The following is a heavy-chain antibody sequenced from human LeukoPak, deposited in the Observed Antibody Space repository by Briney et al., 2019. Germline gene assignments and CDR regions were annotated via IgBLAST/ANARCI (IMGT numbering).Heavy chain of an antibody. CDR3: ARPFNAVAATDADY. J-gene: IGHJ4*02. D-gene: IGHD6-19*01. Sequence: GASVKVSCKASGYTFTSYGINWVRQATGQGLEWMGWMNPNSGNTGYAQKFQGRVTMTRNTSISTAYMELSSLRSEDTAVYYCARPFNAVAATDADYWGQGTLVTVSS. V-gene: IGHV1-8*02. CDR1: GYTFTSYG. CDR2: MNPNSGNT.